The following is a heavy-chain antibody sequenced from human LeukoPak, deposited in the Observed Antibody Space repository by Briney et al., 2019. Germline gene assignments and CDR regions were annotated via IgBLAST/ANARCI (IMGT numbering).Heavy chain of an antibody. CDR2: ISGSGGST. CDR1: GFSFRSYA. V-gene: IGHV3-23*01. J-gene: IGHJ4*02. CDR3: AKGRAYRVYASSDS. D-gene: IGHD2-8*01. Sequence: QPGGSLRLSCAASGFSFRSYAMSWARQAPGKGLEWVSGISGSGGSTYYSDSVKGRFTISRDNSNHTAFLQMNSLRCDDTAVYFCAKGRAYRVYASSDSWGQGTLVTVSS.